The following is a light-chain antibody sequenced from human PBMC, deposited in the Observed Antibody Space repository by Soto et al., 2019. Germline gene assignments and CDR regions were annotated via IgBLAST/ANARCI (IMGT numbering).Light chain of an antibody. CDR1: QTIIRS. V-gene: IGKV1-39*01. J-gene: IGKJ3*01. CDR3: QQSYNTLT. CDR2: AAS. Sequence: DIQMTQSPSSLSSSVGERVTISCRASQTIIRSLHWYQQKPGTAPKLLIYAASSLETGLPSRFSGSGSGTDFTLTISRLQADDFATYYWQQSYNTLTFGPGTTVDVK.